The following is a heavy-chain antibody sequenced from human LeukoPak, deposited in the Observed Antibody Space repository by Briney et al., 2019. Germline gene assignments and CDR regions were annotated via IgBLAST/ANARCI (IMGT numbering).Heavy chain of an antibody. V-gene: IGHV3-21*01. CDR1: GFNFRSYS. D-gene: IGHD2-21*01. CDR3: ARRPLPGVGDWGF. CDR2: ISSSGTLT. Sequence: PGGSLRLSCEASGFNFRSYSFNWIRQAPGKGLEWVSSISSSGTLTYVADSVKGRFTISRDNDKKALFLQMNNLRPEDTAVYYCARRPLPGVGDWGFWGQGTLVTVSS. J-gene: IGHJ4*02.